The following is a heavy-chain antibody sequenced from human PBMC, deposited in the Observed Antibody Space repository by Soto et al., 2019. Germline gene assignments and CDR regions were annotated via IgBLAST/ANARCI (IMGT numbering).Heavy chain of an antibody. Sequence: QVQLQESGPGLVKPSQTLSLSCTVSGGSISSSSYYWRWIRQHPGNGLEWIGYISHSGTTYYTPSLKSPVISSADTSKNQFSLNLTSVTAADTAVYYWAREYTYGSNFFDCWGQGALVTVSS. J-gene: IGHJ4*02. CDR2: ISHSGTT. V-gene: IGHV4-31*01. CDR3: AREYTYGSNFFDC. CDR1: GGSISSSSYY. D-gene: IGHD5-18*01.